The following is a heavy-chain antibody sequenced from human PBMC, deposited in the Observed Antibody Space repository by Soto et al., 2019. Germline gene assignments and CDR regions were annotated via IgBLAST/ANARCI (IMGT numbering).Heavy chain of an antibody. V-gene: IGHV3-23*01. J-gene: IGHJ5*02. Sequence: GGSLRLSCAASGFTFSNYWMHWVRQAPGKGLEWVSAISGSGGSTYYADSVKGRFTISRDNSKNTLYLQMNSLRAEDTAVYYCAKGDRYDYGDNWFDPWGQGTLVTVSS. CDR2: ISGSGGST. D-gene: IGHD4-17*01. CDR1: GFTFSNYW. CDR3: AKGDRYDYGDNWFDP.